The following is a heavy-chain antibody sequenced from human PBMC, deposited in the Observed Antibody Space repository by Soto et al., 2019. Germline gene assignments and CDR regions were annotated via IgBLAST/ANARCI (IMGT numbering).Heavy chain of an antibody. CDR1: GGSISSGGYY. Sequence: SETLSLTCTVSGGSISSGGYYWSWIRQHPGKGLEWIGYIYYSGSTYYNPSLKSRVTISVDTSKNQFSLKLSSVTAADTAVYYCARDPFGELSPYGMDVWGQGTTVTVSS. V-gene: IGHV4-31*03. D-gene: IGHD3-10*01. CDR3: ARDPFGELSPYGMDV. CDR2: IYYSGST. J-gene: IGHJ6*02.